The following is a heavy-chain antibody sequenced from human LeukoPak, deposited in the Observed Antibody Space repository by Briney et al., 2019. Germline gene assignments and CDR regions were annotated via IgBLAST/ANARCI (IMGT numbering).Heavy chain of an antibody. CDR1: GFTFSSYA. J-gene: IGHJ4*02. CDR2: ISYDGSNK. CDR3: ARDRRNDILTGYYWWESDY. Sequence: GGSLRLSCAASGFTFSSYAMHWVRQAPGKGLEWVAVISYDGSNKYYADSVKGRFTISRDNSKNTLYLQMNSLRAEDTAVYYCARDRRNDILTGYYWWESDYWGQGTLVTVSS. V-gene: IGHV3-30*04. D-gene: IGHD3-9*01.